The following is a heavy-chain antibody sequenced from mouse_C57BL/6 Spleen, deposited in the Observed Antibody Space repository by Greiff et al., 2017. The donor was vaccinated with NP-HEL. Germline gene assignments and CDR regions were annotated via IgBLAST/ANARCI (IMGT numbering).Heavy chain of an antibody. CDR3: ARESSGYQGWFAY. CDR1: GYTFTSYW. Sequence: VQLQQSGAELVKPGASVKLSCKASGYTFTSYWMQWVKQRPGQGLEWIGEIDPSDSYTNYNQKFKGKATLTVDTSSSTAYMQLSSLTSEDSAVYYCARESSGYQGWFAYWGQGTLVTVSA. CDR2: IDPSDSYT. J-gene: IGHJ3*01. V-gene: IGHV1-50*01. D-gene: IGHD3-2*02.